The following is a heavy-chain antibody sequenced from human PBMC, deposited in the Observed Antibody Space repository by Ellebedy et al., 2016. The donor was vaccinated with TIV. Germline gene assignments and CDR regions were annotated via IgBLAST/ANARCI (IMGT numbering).Heavy chain of an antibody. CDR1: GGSICSSSYY. CDR2: IYYSGST. V-gene: IGHV4-39*01. CDR3: ARRGGGRDY. Sequence: MPSETLSLTCTVSGGSICSSSYYWGWIRQPPGKGLEWIVSIYYSGSTYYNPSLKSRVTISVDTSKNQFSLKLSSVTAADTAVYYCARRGGGRDYWGQGTLVTVSS. J-gene: IGHJ4*02. D-gene: IGHD2-15*01.